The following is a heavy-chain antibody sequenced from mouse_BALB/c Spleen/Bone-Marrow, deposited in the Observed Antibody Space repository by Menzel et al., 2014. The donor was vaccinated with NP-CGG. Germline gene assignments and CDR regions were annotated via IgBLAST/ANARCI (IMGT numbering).Heavy chain of an antibody. V-gene: IGHV5-6-3*01. CDR2: INSNGGST. CDR1: GFTFSSYG. Sequence: EVKLVESGGGLVQPGGSLKLSCAASGFTFSSYGMSWVRQTPDKRLELVATINSNGGSTYYPDSVKGRFTISRDNAKNTLYLQMSSLKSEDTATYYCARDYDYDYWGQGTTLTVSS. CDR3: ARDYDYDY. J-gene: IGHJ2*01. D-gene: IGHD2-4*01.